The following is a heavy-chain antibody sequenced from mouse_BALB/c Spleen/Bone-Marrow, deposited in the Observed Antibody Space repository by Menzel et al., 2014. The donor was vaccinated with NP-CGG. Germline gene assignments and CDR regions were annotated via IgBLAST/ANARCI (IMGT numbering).Heavy chain of an antibody. CDR2: ILPGSGST. CDR1: GYTFSRYW. V-gene: IGHV1-9*01. D-gene: IGHD1-1*01. CDR3: ARWGYGSSYVGYFDV. Sequence: QVQLKDSGAELMKPGASVKISCKATGYTFSRYWIEWVKQRPGHGLEWIGEILPGSGSTNYNEKFKGKATFTADTSSNTAYMQLSSLTSEDSAAYYCARWGYGSSYVGYFDVWGAGTTVTVSS. J-gene: IGHJ1*01.